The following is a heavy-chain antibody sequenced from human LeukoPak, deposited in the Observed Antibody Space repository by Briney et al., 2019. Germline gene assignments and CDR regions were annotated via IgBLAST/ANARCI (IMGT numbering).Heavy chain of an antibody. D-gene: IGHD1/OR15-1a*01. CDR2: INDDGTYT. Sequence: GGSLTLSCAASGFTFSSCWMNWVRQAPGEGLVWVSHINDDGTYTNYADSVKGRFTISRDNAKNTLYLQMNNQRAEDTAVYYCARGVNNVLDYWGQGTLVTVSS. CDR1: GFTFSSCW. V-gene: IGHV3-74*01. J-gene: IGHJ4*02. CDR3: ARGVNNVLDY.